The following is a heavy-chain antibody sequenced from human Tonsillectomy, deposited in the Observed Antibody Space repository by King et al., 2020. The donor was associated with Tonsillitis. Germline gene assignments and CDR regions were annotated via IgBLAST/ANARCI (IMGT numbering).Heavy chain of an antibody. CDR3: ASRDGYNWNYFDY. V-gene: IGHV3-53*01. CDR2: TYSGGST. D-gene: IGHD5-24*01. CDR1: GFTVRSNY. J-gene: IGHJ4*02. Sequence: VQLVESGGGLIQPGGSLRLSCAASGFTVRSNYMSWVLQAPGKGLEWVSVTYSGGSTYYADSVKGRFTISRDNSKNTLYLQMNSLRAEDTAVYYCASRDGYNWNYFDYWGQGTLVTVSS.